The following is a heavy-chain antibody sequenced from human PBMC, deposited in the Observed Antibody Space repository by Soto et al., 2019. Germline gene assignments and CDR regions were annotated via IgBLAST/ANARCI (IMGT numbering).Heavy chain of an antibody. CDR2: VFGNGAGTP. D-gene: IGHD2-15*01. Sequence: SETLSLTCSVSGGSFTGDHWSWTRQPAGKGPQWIGRVFGNGAGTPIYNSLLKSRARMSADPSKRQFSLTLTSVTAADTAVYYCARDLPPYGGRRSPPTGAFEDWGQGIMVTVS. V-gene: IGHV4-4*07. J-gene: IGHJ4*02. CDR1: GGSFTGDH. CDR3: ARDLPPYGGRRSPPTGAFED.